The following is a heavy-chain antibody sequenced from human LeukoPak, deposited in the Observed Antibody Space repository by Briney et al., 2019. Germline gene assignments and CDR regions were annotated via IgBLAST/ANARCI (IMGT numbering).Heavy chain of an antibody. Sequence: PSETLSLTCTVSGFSISNGFYWGWFRQPPGKGLEWLGSFYHSGSAYYSPSLKSRVTISVDTSKNQFSLKLSSVTAADTAVYYCARSGSIAAAGRNWFDPWGQGTLVTVSS. J-gene: IGHJ5*02. V-gene: IGHV4-38-2*02. CDR1: GFSISNGFY. CDR2: FYHSGSA. D-gene: IGHD6-13*01. CDR3: ARSGSIAAAGRNWFDP.